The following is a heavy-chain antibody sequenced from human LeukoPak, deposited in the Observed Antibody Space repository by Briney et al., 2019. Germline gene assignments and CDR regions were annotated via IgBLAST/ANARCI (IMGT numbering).Heavy chain of an antibody. CDR2: IYHSGST. V-gene: IGHV4-30-2*01. CDR3: AGSSGYYYTDY. D-gene: IGHD3-22*01. CDR1: GGSISSGGYS. Sequence: PSQTLSLTCAVSGGSISSGGYSWSWIRQPPGKGLEWIGYIYHSGSTYYNPSLKSRVTISVDRSKNQFSLKLSSVTAADTAVYYCAGSSGYYYTDYWGQGTLVTVSS. J-gene: IGHJ4*02.